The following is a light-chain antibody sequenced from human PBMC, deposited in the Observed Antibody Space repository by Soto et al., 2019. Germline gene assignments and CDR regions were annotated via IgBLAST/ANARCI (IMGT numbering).Light chain of an antibody. CDR1: SSNIGAGYD. J-gene: IGLJ1*01. CDR3: QSYDSSLSGPFYV. Sequence: QSVLTQPPSVSGAPGQRVTISCTGSSSNIGAGYDVHWYQQLPGTAPKLLIYGNSNRPSGVPDRFSGSKSGTSASLAITGLQAADEADYYCQSYDSSLSGPFYVFGTGTKLTVL. CDR2: GNS. V-gene: IGLV1-40*01.